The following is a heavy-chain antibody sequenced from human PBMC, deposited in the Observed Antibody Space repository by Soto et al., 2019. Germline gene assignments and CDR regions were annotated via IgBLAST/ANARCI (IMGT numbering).Heavy chain of an antibody. V-gene: IGHV1-69*13. Sequence: ASVKVSCKASGGTFSSYAISWVRQAPGQGLEWMGGIIPIFGTANYAQKFQGRVTITADESTSTAYMELSSLRSEDTAVYYCARGNWEDIVATISLTFDIWGQGTMVTVSS. D-gene: IGHD5-12*01. CDR3: ARGNWEDIVATISLTFDI. J-gene: IGHJ3*02. CDR2: IIPIFGTA. CDR1: GGTFSSYA.